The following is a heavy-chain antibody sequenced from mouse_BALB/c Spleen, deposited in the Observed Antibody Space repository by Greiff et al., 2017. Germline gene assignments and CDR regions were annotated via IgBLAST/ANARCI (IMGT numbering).Heavy chain of an antibody. J-gene: IGHJ4*01. CDR3: ARGITTGSMDY. D-gene: IGHD1-1*01. CDR2: ISYSGST. CDR1: GDSITSGY. Sequence: DVKLQESGPGLVKPSQSLSLTCTVTGDSITSGYWNWIRKFPGNKLEYMGYISYSGSTYYNPSLKSRISITRDTSKNQYYLQLNSVTTEDTATYYCARGITTGSMDYWGQGTSVTVSS. V-gene: IGHV3-8*02.